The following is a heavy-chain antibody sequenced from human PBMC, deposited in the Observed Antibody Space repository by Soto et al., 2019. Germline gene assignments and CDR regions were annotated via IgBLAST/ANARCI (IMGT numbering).Heavy chain of an antibody. CDR1: GFTFSDAW. Sequence: GGSLRLSCAASGFTFSDAWMSWVRQAPGKGPEWVGRVKRKTDGGTTDYAAPVKGRFTISRDDSKNTLFLQMNSLKTEDTAVYYCTTDRNYDILTGYASYHYYGMDVWGQGTTVTVSS. CDR2: VKRKTDGGTT. D-gene: IGHD3-9*01. CDR3: TTDRNYDILTGYASYHYYGMDV. V-gene: IGHV3-15*01. J-gene: IGHJ6*02.